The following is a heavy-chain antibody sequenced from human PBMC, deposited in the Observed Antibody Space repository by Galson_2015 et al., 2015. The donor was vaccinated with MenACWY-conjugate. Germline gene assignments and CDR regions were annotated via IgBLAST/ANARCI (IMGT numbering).Heavy chain of an antibody. V-gene: IGHV3-30*04. CDR2: ISYDGSNK. J-gene: IGHJ6*02. D-gene: IGHD1-26*01. CDR3: ARVYSGSPDYGMDV. CDR1: GFTFSSYG. Sequence: SLRLSCAASGFTFSSYGMHWVRQAPGKGLDWVAVISYDGSNKYYADSVKGRFTISRDKNTLYLEMISLRGEDTAVYYCARVYSGSPDYGMDVWGQGTTVTVSS.